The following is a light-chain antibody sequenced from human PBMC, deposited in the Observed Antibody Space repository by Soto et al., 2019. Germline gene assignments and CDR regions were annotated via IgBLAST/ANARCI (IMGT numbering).Light chain of an antibody. CDR1: QSVSSSY. V-gene: IGKV3-20*01. Sequence: EIVLTQSPGTLSLSPGERATLSCRASQSVSSSYLAWYQQKPGQAPRLLIYGASSRATGIPDRFSGSGSGTDFTLTISRLEPEDFAVYYGQQYTNSPYTFGQGTKLEIK. CDR2: GAS. J-gene: IGKJ2*01. CDR3: QQYTNSPYT.